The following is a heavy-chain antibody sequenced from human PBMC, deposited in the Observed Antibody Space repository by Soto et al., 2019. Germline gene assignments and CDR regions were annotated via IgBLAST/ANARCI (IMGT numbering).Heavy chain of an antibody. J-gene: IGHJ4*02. CDR1: GFTFSSYS. D-gene: IGHD4-17*01. CDR2: ISSSSSTI. V-gene: IGHV3-48*01. Sequence: EVQLVESGGGLVQPGGSLRLSCAASGFTFSSYSMNWVRQAPRKGLEWVSYISSSSSTIYYADSVKGRFTISRDNAKNSLYLQMSRLRGEDTVVYYCARDLNYGLFDYWGQGTLVTVSS. CDR3: ARDLNYGLFDY.